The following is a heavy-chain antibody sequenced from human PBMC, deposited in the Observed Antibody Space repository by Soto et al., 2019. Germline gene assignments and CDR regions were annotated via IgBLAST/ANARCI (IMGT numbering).Heavy chain of an antibody. CDR3: ARDHSPYYYDSSGSTGFDY. D-gene: IGHD3-22*01. Sequence: GGSLILSCAASGFTFSSYGMHWVLQAPGKGLEWVAVIWYDGSNKYYADSVKGRFTISRDNSKNTLYLQMNSLRAEDTAVYYCARDHSPYYYDSSGSTGFDYWGQGTLVTVSS. CDR2: IWYDGSNK. J-gene: IGHJ4*02. V-gene: IGHV3-33*01. CDR1: GFTFSSYG.